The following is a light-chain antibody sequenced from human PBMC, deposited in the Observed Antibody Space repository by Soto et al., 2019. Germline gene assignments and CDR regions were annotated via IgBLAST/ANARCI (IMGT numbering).Light chain of an antibody. CDR2: GAS. Sequence: DFVMTQAPDSLAVSLGERATINCKSSQSVLYNSNNKNHLGWFQQKPGHPPKLLIYGASFRPSGVPDRFSGSGSGTDFTLTISSLQAEDVAVYYCQQYYSIPFTFGQGTKGDIK. CDR3: QQYYSIPFT. J-gene: IGKJ2*01. CDR1: QSVLYNSNNKNH. V-gene: IGKV4-1*01.